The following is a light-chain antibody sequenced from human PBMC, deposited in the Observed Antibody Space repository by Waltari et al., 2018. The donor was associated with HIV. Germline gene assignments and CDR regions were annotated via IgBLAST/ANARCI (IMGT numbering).Light chain of an antibody. CDR2: TNN. CDR1: TSNVGSNY. Sequence: QSVLTQTPSMSGTPGQRVTISCSGRTSNVGSNYVYWYQQFPGTTPRLVIHTNNHRPSGVPDRFSASNSCTSSFLAINSLLSEDEAIYFCAAWDDGLDTPVFGGGTSLTVL. J-gene: IGLJ2*01. CDR3: AAWDDGLDTPV. V-gene: IGLV1-47*01.